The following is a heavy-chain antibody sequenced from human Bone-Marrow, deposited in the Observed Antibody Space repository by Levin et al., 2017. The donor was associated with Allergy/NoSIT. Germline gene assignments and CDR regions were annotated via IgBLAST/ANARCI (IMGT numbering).Heavy chain of an antibody. CDR3: ARVRGSSWPDY. J-gene: IGHJ4*02. V-gene: IGHV3-7*01. CDR2: IKQDGSEK. D-gene: IGHD6-13*01. Sequence: GESLKISCAASGFTFSSYWMTWVRQAPGKGLEWVANIKQDGSEKYYVDSVKGRFTISRDNAKNSLYLQMNSLRAEDTAVYYCARVRGSSWPDYWGQGTLVTVSS. CDR1: GFTFSSYW.